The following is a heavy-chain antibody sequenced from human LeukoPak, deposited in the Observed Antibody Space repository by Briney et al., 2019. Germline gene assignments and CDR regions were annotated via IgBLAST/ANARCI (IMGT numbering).Heavy chain of an antibody. CDR3: ARDFWSGYRHYYYYMDV. CDR1: GGSISSFY. CDR2: VYYSGST. V-gene: IGHV4-59*01. D-gene: IGHD3-3*01. Sequence: PSETLSLTCTVSGGSISSFYRSWIRQPPGKGLEWIGYVYYSGSTNYNPSLKSRVTISIDTSKNQFSLKLSSVTAADTAVYYCARDFWSGYRHYYYYMDVWGKGTTVTVSS. J-gene: IGHJ6*03.